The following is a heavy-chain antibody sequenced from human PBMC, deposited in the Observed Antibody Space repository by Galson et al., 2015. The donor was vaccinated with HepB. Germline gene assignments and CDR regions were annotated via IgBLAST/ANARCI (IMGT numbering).Heavy chain of an antibody. J-gene: IGHJ4*02. D-gene: IGHD5-18*01. CDR3: ARAVGYNYHYFDY. CDR2: IYSGGST. Sequence: SLRLSCAASGFTVSGNYMNWVRQAPGKGLEWVSVIYSGGSTYYGDSVKGRFTISRDISKNTLYLQMNSLRAEDTAVYYCARAVGYNYHYFDYWGQGTLVTVSS. V-gene: IGHV3-53*01. CDR1: GFTVSGNY.